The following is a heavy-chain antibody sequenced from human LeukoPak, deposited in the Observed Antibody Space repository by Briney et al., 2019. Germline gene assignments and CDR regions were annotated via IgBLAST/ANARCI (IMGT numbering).Heavy chain of an antibody. CDR2: IYYSGST. Sequence: KPSETLSLTCTVSGASISSSNYYWDWIRQPPGKGLEWIGSIYYSGSTYYNPSLKSRVTISVDTSKNHFSLKLSSVTAADTAVYYCARHWHRVAGLDYWGQGTLVTVSS. V-gene: IGHV4-39*01. D-gene: IGHD6-19*01. J-gene: IGHJ4*02. CDR3: ARHWHRVAGLDY. CDR1: GASISSSNYY.